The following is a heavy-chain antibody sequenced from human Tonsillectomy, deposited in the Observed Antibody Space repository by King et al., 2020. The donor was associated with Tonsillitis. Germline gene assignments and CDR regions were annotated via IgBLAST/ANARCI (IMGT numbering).Heavy chain of an antibody. CDR3: AGGYSHDY. V-gene: IGHV4-61*02. CDR2: IFASGRT. D-gene: IGHD5-18*01. CDR1: GGSISSGPFY. Sequence: QLQESGPGLVKPSQTLSLTCAVSGGSISSGPFYWSWIRQPAGKDLEWIGRIFASGRTNYNPSLKSRVTMSVDTSKNQFSLKLRSVTAADTAVYYCAGGYSHDYWGQGTLVTVSS. J-gene: IGHJ4*02.